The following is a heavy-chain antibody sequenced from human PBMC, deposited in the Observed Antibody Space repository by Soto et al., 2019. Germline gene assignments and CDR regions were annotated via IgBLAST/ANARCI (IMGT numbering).Heavy chain of an antibody. CDR2: MYPGDSET. J-gene: IGHJ4*02. CDR3: ARKYYYGAGTLDY. CDR1: GYIFTNYW. V-gene: IGHV5-51*01. D-gene: IGHD3-10*01. Sequence: PGESLKISCKGCGYIFTNYWIAWVRQMPGKGLEWMGIMYPGDSETRYSPSFQGQVTMSADKSISTAYLQWSSLKASDSGMYYCARKYYYGAGTLDYWGQGTMVTVSS.